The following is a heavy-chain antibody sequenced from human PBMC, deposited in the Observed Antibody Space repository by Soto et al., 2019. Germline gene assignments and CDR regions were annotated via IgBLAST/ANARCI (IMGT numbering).Heavy chain of an antibody. Sequence: QVQLQQWGAGLLKPSETLSLTGAVYGGSFSGYYWSWIRQPPGKGLEWIGEINHSGSTNYNPSLKSRVTISVDTSKNQFSLKLSSVTAADTAVYYCAREKPYSSSWYHDYWGQGTLVTVSS. D-gene: IGHD6-13*01. V-gene: IGHV4-34*01. CDR3: AREKPYSSSWYHDY. CDR2: INHSGST. J-gene: IGHJ4*02. CDR1: GGSFSGYY.